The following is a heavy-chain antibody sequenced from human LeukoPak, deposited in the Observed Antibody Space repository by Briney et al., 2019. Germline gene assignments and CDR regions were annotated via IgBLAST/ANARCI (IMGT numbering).Heavy chain of an antibody. D-gene: IGHD3-22*01. CDR2: MSSSGGST. J-gene: IGHJ4*02. Sequence: PGGSLRLSCAASGFTFSSYAMSWVRQAPGKGLEWVSAMSSSGGSTYYADSGKGRFTISRDNSKNTLYLQMDSLRAEDTAVYYCAKARVPYYYDSSGYSQDYWGQGTLVTVSS. CDR3: AKARVPYYYDSSGYSQDY. V-gene: IGHV3-23*01. CDR1: GFTFSSYA.